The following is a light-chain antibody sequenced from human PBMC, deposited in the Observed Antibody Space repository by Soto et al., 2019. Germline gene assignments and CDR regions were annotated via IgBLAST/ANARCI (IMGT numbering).Light chain of an antibody. Sequence: DIQKTQSPSSLSASVGDRVTITCRASQSISSYLNWYQQKPVKAPKLLIYAASIRATGIPARFSGSGSGTEFTLTISGLLSEDFGVYYCQQYKDWRTFGHGTKVDIK. V-gene: IGKV1-39*01. CDR2: AAS. CDR3: QQYKDWRT. J-gene: IGKJ1*01. CDR1: QSISSY.